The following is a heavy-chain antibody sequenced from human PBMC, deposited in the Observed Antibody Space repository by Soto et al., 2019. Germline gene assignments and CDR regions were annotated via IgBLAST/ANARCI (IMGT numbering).Heavy chain of an antibody. D-gene: IGHD3-10*01. J-gene: IGHJ6*02. V-gene: IGHV3-30-3*01. CDR2: IGYDGSNK. CDR1: GLTLSRFA. CDR3: ARDPVNYYGSWTSGMDV. Sequence: GGSLRLSCAASGLTLSRFAMHWVRQAPGKGLEWVAVIGYDGSNKDYADSVKGRFTISRDNSKNTLYLQMNSLRPEDTAVYYCARDPVNYYGSWTSGMDVWGQGSTVSAS.